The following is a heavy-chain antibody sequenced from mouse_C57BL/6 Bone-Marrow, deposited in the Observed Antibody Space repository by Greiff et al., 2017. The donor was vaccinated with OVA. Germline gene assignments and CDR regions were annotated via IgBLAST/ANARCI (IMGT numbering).Heavy chain of an antibody. CDR2: IDPSSGGT. Sequence: QVQLQQPGAELVKPGASVKLSCKASGYTFTSYWMHWVKQRPGRGLEWIGRIDPSSGGTKYNEKFKSKATLTVDKPSSTAYMQLSSLTSADSAVYYCARWYDYDENYFDYWGQGTTLTVSS. D-gene: IGHD2-4*01. V-gene: IGHV1-72*01. CDR1: GYTFTSYW. CDR3: ARWYDYDENYFDY. J-gene: IGHJ2*01.